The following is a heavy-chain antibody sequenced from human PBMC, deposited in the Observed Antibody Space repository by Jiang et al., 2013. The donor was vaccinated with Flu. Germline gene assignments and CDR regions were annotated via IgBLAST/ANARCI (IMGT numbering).Heavy chain of an antibody. J-gene: IGHJ4*02. Sequence: RLSCAASGFTFSTYGMHWVRQAPGKGLEWVAVILNDGSKQYYPDSAKGRFTISRDNSKNTLFLQMNSLRAEDTAVYYCARDDDTNGNILDYWGQGTLVTVSS. D-gene: IGHD2-8*01. CDR1: GFTFSTYG. CDR3: ARDDDTNGNILDY. CDR2: ILNDGSKQ. V-gene: IGHV3-33*02.